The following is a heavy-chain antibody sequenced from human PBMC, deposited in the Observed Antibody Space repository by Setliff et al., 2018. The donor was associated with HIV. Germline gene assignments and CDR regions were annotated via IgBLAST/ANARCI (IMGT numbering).Heavy chain of an antibody. Sequence: SETLSLTCIVSGDSISSSSYYWGWVRQPPGKGLGFIGIIHYTGTTYYSPSLRSRATISVDTSKNQFSLKLSSVTAADTAVYYCARDRRITMVRGVMNYYYMDVWGKGTTVTVSS. CDR3: ARDRRITMVRGVMNYYYMDV. D-gene: IGHD3-10*01. V-gene: IGHV4-39*02. J-gene: IGHJ6*03. CDR1: GDSISSSSYY. CDR2: IHYTGTT.